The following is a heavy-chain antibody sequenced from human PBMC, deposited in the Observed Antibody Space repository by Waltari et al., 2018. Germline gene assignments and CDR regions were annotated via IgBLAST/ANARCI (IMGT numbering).Heavy chain of an antibody. CDR2: VDPEDGET. J-gene: IGHJ3*02. CDR3: ATDALGIAAERNDAFDI. D-gene: IGHD6-13*01. V-gene: IGHV1-69-2*01. CDR1: GYTFTDYY. Sequence: EVQLVQSGAEGKKPGATVKISCKVSGYTFTDYYMHWVQQAPGQGLEWMGLVDPEDGETIYAEKFQGRVTITADKSTDTAYMELSSLRSEDTAVYYCATDALGIAAERNDAFDIWGQGTMVTVSS.